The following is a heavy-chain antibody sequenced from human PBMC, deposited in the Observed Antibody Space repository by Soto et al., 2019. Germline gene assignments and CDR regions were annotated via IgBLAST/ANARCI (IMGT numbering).Heavy chain of an antibody. D-gene: IGHD3-10*01. Sequence: ASVKVSCKASGYTFTSYAMHWVRQAPGQRIEWMGWINAGNGNTKYSQKFQGRVTITRDTSASTAYMELSSLRSEDTAVYYCARSFRYYGSGSYYRVTYYYYGMDVWGQGTTVTVSS. J-gene: IGHJ6*02. V-gene: IGHV1-3*01. CDR1: GYTFTSYA. CDR3: ARSFRYYGSGSYYRVTYYYYGMDV. CDR2: INAGNGNT.